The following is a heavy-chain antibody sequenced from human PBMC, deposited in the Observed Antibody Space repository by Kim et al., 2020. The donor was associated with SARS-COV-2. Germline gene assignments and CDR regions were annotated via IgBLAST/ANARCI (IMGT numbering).Heavy chain of an antibody. V-gene: IGHV1-69*13. CDR1: GGSFSSSA. CDR3: ARENYDYVWGYYRPDTNSYGYGIDV. J-gene: IGHJ6*02. D-gene: IGHD3-16*01. Sequence: SVKVSCKASGGSFSSSAIRWARQARGQGLEWMGGIIPMFGTATYIQKFQDRLTITADESTSTAFLELRSLTSDDTAIYFCARENYDYVWGYYRPDTNSYGYGIDVWGQGTTVTVSS. CDR2: IIPMFGTA.